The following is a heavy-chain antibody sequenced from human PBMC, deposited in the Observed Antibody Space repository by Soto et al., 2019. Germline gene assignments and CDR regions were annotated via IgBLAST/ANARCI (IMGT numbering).Heavy chain of an antibody. CDR3: ARGGGYGNYYYYGMDV. V-gene: IGHV1-46*01. D-gene: IGHD5-12*01. Sequence: ASVKVSCKASGYTFTSYYMHSVRQAPGQGLEWMGIFNPSGCSTSYAQKFQGRVTMTRDTSTSTVYMELSSLRSEDTAVYYCARGGGYGNYYYYGMDVWGQGTTITVSS. CDR2: FNPSGCST. J-gene: IGHJ6*02. CDR1: GYTFTSYY.